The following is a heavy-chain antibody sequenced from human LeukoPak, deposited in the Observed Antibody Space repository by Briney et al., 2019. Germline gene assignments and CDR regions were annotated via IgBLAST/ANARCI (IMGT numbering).Heavy chain of an antibody. CDR3: ARMGGDCSGGSCSYYFDY. CDR2: SNAGNGNT. D-gene: IGHD2-15*01. V-gene: IGHV1-3*02. J-gene: IGHJ4*02. CDR1: GYTFSRHG. Sequence: ASVKVSCKTSGYTFSRHGITWVRQAPGQGLEWMGWSNAGNGNTKYSQEFQGRVTITRDTSASTAYMELSSLRSEDMAVYYCARMGGDCSGGSCSYYFDYWGQGTLVTVSS.